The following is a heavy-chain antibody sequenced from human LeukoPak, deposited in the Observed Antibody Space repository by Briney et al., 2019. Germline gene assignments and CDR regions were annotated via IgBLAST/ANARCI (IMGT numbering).Heavy chain of an antibody. D-gene: IGHD6-19*01. CDR3: ARHRQWLGPFDY. CDR2: IHYSGTT. CDR1: GGSISGYY. V-gene: IGHV4-59*08. Sequence: SETLSLTCTVSGGSISGYYWSWIRQPPGNGLEWIAYIHYSGTTTYNPSLKSRVTISVDTSKNHFSLKLNSVTAADTAVYYCARHRQWLGPFDYWGQGTLVTVSS. J-gene: IGHJ4*02.